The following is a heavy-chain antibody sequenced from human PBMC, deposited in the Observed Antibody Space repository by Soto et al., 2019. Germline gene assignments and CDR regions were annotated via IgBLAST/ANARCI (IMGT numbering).Heavy chain of an antibody. CDR2: IDPSDSYT. J-gene: IGHJ3*02. CDR1: GYSFTSYW. CDR3: ARPRGAAAVKDDAFDI. V-gene: IGHV5-10-1*01. Sequence: GESLKISCKGSGYSFTSYWISWVRQMPGKGLEWMGRIDPSDSYTNYSPSFQGHVTISADKSISTAYLQWSSLKASDTAMYYCARPRGAAAVKDDAFDIWGQGTKVTVSS. D-gene: IGHD6-13*01.